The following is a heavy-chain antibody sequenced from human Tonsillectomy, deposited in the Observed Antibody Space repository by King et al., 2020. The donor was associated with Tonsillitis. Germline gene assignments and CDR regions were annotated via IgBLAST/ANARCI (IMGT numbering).Heavy chain of an antibody. D-gene: IGHD1-26*01. CDR2: IIPSFGTS. CDR3: ARGPFSGSYYASTIFYFDY. Sequence: QLVQSGAEVKKPGSSVKVSCKASGGTFSRYSFSWVRQAPGQGLDWLGGIIPSFGTSNYAQKLQGRVTITAADSTSTADMELSSLRSEDSAVYFCARGPFSGSYYASTIFYFDYWGQGTLVTVSS. V-gene: IGHV1-69*01. J-gene: IGHJ4*02. CDR1: GGTFSRYS.